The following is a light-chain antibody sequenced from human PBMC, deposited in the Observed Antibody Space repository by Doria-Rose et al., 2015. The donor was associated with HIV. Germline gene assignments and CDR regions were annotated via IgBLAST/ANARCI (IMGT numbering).Light chain of an antibody. CDR1: SSNIGAGYD. CDR3: QSYDSGLSAVV. J-gene: IGLJ2*01. CDR2: VNN. V-gene: IGLV1-40*01. Sequence: QSVLTQPPSVSGAPGQRVSISCTGSSSNIGAGYDVHWYQQLPGTAPKLLIYVNNNRPSGVPDRFSGSKSGTSASLAITGLQAEDEADYYCQSYDSGLSAVVFGGGTKLTVL.